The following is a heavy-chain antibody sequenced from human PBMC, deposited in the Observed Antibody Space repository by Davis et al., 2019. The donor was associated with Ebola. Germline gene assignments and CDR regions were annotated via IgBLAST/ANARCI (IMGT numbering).Heavy chain of an antibody. J-gene: IGHJ3*01. CDR1: GGSIRNSY. Sequence: SETLSLTCSVSGGSIRNSYWSWIRQPAGKGLEWIGRVYTSGSPNYNPSLKSRLTMSLVTSKHQFSLTLRSVTAADTAVYYCARDFVVIDPTRVVDDYDAFDVWGRGTLVTVSS. V-gene: IGHV4-4*07. CDR2: VYTSGSP. CDR3: ARDFVVIDPTRVVDDYDAFDV. D-gene: IGHD2-21*01.